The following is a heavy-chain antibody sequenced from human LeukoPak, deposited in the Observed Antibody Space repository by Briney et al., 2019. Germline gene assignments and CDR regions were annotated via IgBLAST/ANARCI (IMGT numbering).Heavy chain of an antibody. CDR1: GFTFSSHW. Sequence: GGSLRLSCAASGFTFSSHWMHWVRQAPGKGLVWVSRINSDGSSISYADSVKGRFTISRDNAKNTLYLQMNSLRAEDTAVYYCARGKGIWGIVGATTALDYWGQGTLVTVSS. D-gene: IGHD1-26*01. V-gene: IGHV3-74*01. J-gene: IGHJ4*02. CDR2: INSDGSSI. CDR3: ARGKGIWGIVGATTALDY.